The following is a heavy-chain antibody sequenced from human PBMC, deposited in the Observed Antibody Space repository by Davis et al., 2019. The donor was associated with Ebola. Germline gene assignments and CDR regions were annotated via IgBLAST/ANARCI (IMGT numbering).Heavy chain of an antibody. CDR1: GFTFSSYA. CDR3: ARDLLGFGEFGWFDP. CDR2: ISGSGGST. Sequence: GESLKISCAASGFTFSSYAMSWVRQAPGKGLEWVSAISGSGGSTYYADSVKGRFTISRDNSKNTLHLQMNSLRAEDTAVYYCARDLLGFGEFGWFDPWGQGTLVTVSS. J-gene: IGHJ5*02. V-gene: IGHV3-23*01. D-gene: IGHD3-10*01.